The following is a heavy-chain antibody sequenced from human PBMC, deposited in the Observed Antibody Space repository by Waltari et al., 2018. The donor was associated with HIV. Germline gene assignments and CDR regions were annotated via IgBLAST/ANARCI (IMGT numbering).Heavy chain of an antibody. J-gene: IGHJ4*02. Sequence: QVQLQESGPGLVKPSETLSLTCTFSGGSISSGSYYWSWIRQPAGKGLEWIGRIYTSGSTNYNPSLKSRVTISVDTSKNQFSLKLSSVTAADTAVYYCARDRPYYYGSGSLRYFDYWGQGTLVTVSS. D-gene: IGHD3-10*01. CDR3: ARDRPYYYGSGSLRYFDY. CDR2: IYTSGST. V-gene: IGHV4-61*02. CDR1: GGSISSGSYY.